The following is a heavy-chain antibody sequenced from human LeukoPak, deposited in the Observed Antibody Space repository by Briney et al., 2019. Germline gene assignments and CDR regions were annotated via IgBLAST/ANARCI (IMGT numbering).Heavy chain of an antibody. CDR1: GFTFSSYA. V-gene: IGHV3-30*02. J-gene: IGHJ3*02. CDR3: AREDAFDI. CDR2: IRYDGSDK. Sequence: GGSLRLSCAASGFTFSSYAMSWVRQAPGKGLEWVAFIRYDGSDKYYADSVKGRFTISRDNAKNTLYLQMNSLRAEDTAVYYCAREDAFDIWGQGTMVTVSS.